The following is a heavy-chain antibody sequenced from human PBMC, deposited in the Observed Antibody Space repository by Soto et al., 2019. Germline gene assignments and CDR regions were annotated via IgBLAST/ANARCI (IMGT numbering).Heavy chain of an antibody. D-gene: IGHD3-22*01. J-gene: IGHJ4*02. CDR3: ASVRFDYYDSSGYTKPADY. V-gene: IGHV3-48*01. Sequence: HPGGSLRLSCAASGFTFSSYSMNWVRQAPGKGLEWVSYISSSSSTIYYADSVKGRFTISRDNAKNSLYLQMNSLRAEDTAVYYCASVRFDYYDSSGYTKPADYWGQGTLVTVSS. CDR2: ISSSSSTI. CDR1: GFTFSSYS.